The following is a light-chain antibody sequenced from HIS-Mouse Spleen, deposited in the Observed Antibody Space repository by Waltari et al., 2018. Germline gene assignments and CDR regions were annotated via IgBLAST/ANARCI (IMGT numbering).Light chain of an antibody. Sequence: QSALTQPAPVSGSPGQSITISCTGTSRDVGGYNPVSWYQQHPGKAPKLMIYEGSKRPSGVSNRFSGSKSGNTASLTISGLQAEDEADYYCCSYAGSSTWVFGGGTKLTVL. J-gene: IGLJ3*02. CDR1: SRDVGGYNP. CDR3: CSYAGSSTWV. V-gene: IGLV2-23*01. CDR2: EGS.